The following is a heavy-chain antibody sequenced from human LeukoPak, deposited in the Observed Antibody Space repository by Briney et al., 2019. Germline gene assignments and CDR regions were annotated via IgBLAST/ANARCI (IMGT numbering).Heavy chain of an antibody. CDR2: INHSGST. Sequence: KASETLSLTCAVYGGSFSGYYWSWIRQPPGKGLEWIGEINHSGSTNYNPSLKSRVTISVDTSKNQFSLKLSSVTAADTAVYYCASRTYYYDSSGYHWGQGTLVTVSS. D-gene: IGHD3-22*01. V-gene: IGHV4-34*01. CDR3: ASRTYYYDSSGYH. CDR1: GGSFSGYY. J-gene: IGHJ4*02.